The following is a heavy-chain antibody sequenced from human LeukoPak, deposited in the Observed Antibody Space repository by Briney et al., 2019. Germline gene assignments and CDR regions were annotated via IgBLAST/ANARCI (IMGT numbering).Heavy chain of an antibody. CDR1: GFTFSSYG. CDR2: ISYDGSNK. CDR3: AKMVTSGWPGNFYYYGMDV. D-gene: IGHD6-19*01. J-gene: IGHJ6*02. V-gene: IGHV3-30*18. Sequence: GGSLRLSCAASGFTFSSYGMHWVRQAPGKGLEWVAVISYDGSNKYYVDSVKGRFTISRDNSKNTLYLQMNSLRAEDTAVYYCAKMVTSGWPGNFYYYGMDVWGQGTTVTVSS.